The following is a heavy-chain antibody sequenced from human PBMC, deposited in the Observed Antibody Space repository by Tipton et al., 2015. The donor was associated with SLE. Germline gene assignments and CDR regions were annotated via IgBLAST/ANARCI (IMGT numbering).Heavy chain of an antibody. Sequence: TLSLTCAVSGGSISSSNWWSWVRQPPGKGLEWIGEIYQSGSTNYNPSLKSRVTISVDKSKNQFSLKLKSVTAADSAVYYCARERYCSGASCYAPDYWGQGTLVTVSS. J-gene: IGHJ4*02. CDR1: GGSISSSNW. V-gene: IGHV4-4*02. D-gene: IGHD2-2*01. CDR3: ARERYCSGASCYAPDY. CDR2: IYQSGST.